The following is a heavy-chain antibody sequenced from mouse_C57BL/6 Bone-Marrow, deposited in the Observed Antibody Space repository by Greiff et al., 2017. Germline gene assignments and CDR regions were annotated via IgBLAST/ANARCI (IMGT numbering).Heavy chain of an antibody. V-gene: IGHV5-12*01. J-gene: IGHJ4*01. CDR2: ISNGGGST. D-gene: IGHD1-1*01. CDR3: AREIYYGSSPYAMDY. Sequence: EVMLVESGGGLVQPGGSLKLSCAASGFTFSDYYMYWVRQTPEKRLEWVAYISNGGGSTYYPDTVKGRFTISRDNAKNTLYLQMSRLKSEDTAMYYCAREIYYGSSPYAMDYWGQGTSVTVSS. CDR1: GFTFSDYY.